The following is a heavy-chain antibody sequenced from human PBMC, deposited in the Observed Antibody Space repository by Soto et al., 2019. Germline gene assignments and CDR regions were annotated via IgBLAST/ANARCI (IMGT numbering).Heavy chain of an antibody. J-gene: IGHJ4*02. CDR3: ARNYYEDY. CDR2: ISSDGTNK. CDR1: GFTFSSYP. Sequence: QVQLVESGGGVVQPGRSLRLSCAASGFTFSSYPMHWVRQAPGKGLEWLAVISSDGTNKNYADSVQGLFTISRDNSENTLFLQVNSLTSEDSDVYFCARNYYEDYWGQGTTVTVSS. V-gene: IGHV3-30-3*01. D-gene: IGHD3-22*01.